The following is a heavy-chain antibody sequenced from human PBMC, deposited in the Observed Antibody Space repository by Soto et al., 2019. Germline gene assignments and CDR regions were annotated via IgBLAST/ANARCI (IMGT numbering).Heavy chain of an antibody. V-gene: IGHV4-39*01. J-gene: IGHJ4*02. CDR1: GASLDRSNYS. CDR3: ARHWGRGAAGTCYN. CDR2: IYFSGST. D-gene: IGHD6-13*01. Sequence: SETLSLTCNVSGASLDRSNYSWDWIRQNPGKGLEWIGTIYFSGSTYYNPSLKSRVTMSVDTSKNQFSLKLSSVTAADTAVYYCARHWGRGAAGTCYNWGQGTLVTVSS.